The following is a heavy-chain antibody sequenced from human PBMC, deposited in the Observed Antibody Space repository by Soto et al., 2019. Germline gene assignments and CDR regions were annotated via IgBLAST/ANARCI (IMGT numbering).Heavy chain of an antibody. D-gene: IGHD2-21*02. CDR2: IYWDDDK. CDR1: GFSLSTRGVG. J-gene: IGHJ4*02. V-gene: IGHV2-5*02. Sequence: QITLKKSGPTLVKPTQTLTLTCTFSGFSLSTRGVGVGWIRQPPGKALEWLSLIYWDDDKRYSPSLKIRLTNAKHTAKNQGVHTRTNRDPVDTATDYCAHTGVTAPAAFDYWGQGTLVTVSS. CDR3: AHTGVTAPAAFDY.